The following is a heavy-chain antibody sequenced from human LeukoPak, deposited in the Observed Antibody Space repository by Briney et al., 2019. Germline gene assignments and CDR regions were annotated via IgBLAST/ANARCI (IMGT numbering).Heavy chain of an antibody. Sequence: GASVKVSCKASGYTFTAYYMHWVRQAPGQGLEWMGRINPKSGDTNYAQKFQDRVTMTRDTSMSTAYMDLSRLRSDDTAVYYCAREERQWLIYYFDYWGQGTLVTVSS. CDR1: GYTFTAYY. CDR3: AREERQWLIYYFDY. J-gene: IGHJ4*02. V-gene: IGHV1-2*06. D-gene: IGHD6-19*01. CDR2: INPKSGDT.